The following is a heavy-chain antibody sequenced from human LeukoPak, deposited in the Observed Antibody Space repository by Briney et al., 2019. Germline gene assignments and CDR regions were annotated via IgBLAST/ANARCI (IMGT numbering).Heavy chain of an antibody. Sequence: PSDTLSLTCAVYGGSLRGYYWICTRQPPGQGLEWIGEINHSGSTNYNPSLKSRVTISVDTSKNQFSLKLSSVTAADTAVYYCARHPRGPFDYWGQGTLVAVSS. CDR3: ARHPRGPFDY. V-gene: IGHV4-34*01. CDR2: INHSGST. J-gene: IGHJ4*02. CDR1: GGSLRGYY.